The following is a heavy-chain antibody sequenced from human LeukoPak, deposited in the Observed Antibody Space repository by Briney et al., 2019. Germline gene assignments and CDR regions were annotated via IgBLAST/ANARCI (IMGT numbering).Heavy chain of an antibody. CDR1: GGSLSGYH. J-gene: IGHJ5*02. V-gene: IGHV4-34*01. CDR3: AGRPVIMEIPDAKGMYNWFDP. D-gene: IGHD3-10*01. Sequence: PSETLSLTCAVEGGSLSGYHWSWIRQSPGKGLEWIGELTQSGSTNYNPSLKNRVTISADRSKRQFSMNLSSATAADTAVYYCAGRPVIMEIPDAKGMYNWFDPWGQGTLVTVSS. CDR2: LTQSGST.